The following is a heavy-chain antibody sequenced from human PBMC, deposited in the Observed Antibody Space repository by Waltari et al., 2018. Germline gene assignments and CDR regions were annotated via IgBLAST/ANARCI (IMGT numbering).Heavy chain of an antibody. CDR3: ARDLLSGYYLDS. Sequence: QVQLQESGPGLVKPSETLTLTCTVSHGPISSTSNWWAWFRQPPGKGLEWIGTIYYSGTTYYNPSLESRVTISVDTSKNQFSLRMNSVTAEDTAVYYCARDLLSGYYLDSWGQGTLVTVAA. J-gene: IGHJ4*02. D-gene: IGHD2-15*01. CDR1: HGPISSTSNW. CDR2: IYYSGTT. V-gene: IGHV4-39*02.